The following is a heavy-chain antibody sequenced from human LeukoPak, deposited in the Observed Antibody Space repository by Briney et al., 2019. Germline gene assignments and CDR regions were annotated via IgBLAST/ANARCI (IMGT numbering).Heavy chain of an antibody. D-gene: IGHD3-10*01. CDR2: ISYDGSSK. V-gene: IGHV3-30*04. CDR1: GFTFSTYA. Sequence: GRSLRLSCAASGFTFSTYAMHWVRQAPGKGLEWVAVISYDGSSKYYADSVKGRFTISRDNSKNTLYLQMNSLRAEDTAVYYCARAGFTFSDYFGSFFDYWGQGTLVTVSS. CDR3: ARAGFTFSDYFGSFFDY. J-gene: IGHJ4*02.